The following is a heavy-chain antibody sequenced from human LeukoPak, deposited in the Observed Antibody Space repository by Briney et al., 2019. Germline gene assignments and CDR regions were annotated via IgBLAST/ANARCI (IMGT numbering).Heavy chain of an antibody. D-gene: IGHD1-26*01. J-gene: IGHJ4*02. CDR2: INQDEGEI. V-gene: IGHV3-7*01. Sequence: GGSLRLSCAASGFIFSTFWMGWVRQAPGKGLDWVANINQDEGEIYYADSVRGRFTISRDNAKNSLFLQMNSLRVEDTALYYCARLPVVGATVGFDYWGQGTLVTVSS. CDR1: GFIFSTFW. CDR3: ARLPVVGATVGFDY.